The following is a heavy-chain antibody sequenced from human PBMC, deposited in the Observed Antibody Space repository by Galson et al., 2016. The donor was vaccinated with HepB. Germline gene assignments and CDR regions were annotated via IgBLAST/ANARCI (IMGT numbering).Heavy chain of an antibody. CDR2: INSDGTIS. D-gene: IGHD1-1*01. Sequence: SLRLSCAASGFAFSSHWMHWVRQDLGKGLVWVSRINSDGTISNYADSVKGRFTISRDNAKNTLYLQMNSLRAEDTALYFCAKWSERPVVERVDHYCCGMDVWGQGTAVTVTS. CDR3: AKWSERPVVERVDHYCCGMDV. J-gene: IGHJ6*02. CDR1: GFAFSSHW. V-gene: IGHV3-74*01.